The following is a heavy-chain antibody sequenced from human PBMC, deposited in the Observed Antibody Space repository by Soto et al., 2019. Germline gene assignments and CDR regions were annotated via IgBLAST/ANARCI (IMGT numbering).Heavy chain of an antibody. CDR1: GGTFSSYV. Sequence: ASVKVSGKASGGTFSSYVISWVRQAPGQGLEWMGGIIPIFGTANYAQKFQGRVTITADESTSTAYMELSSLRSEDTAVYYCAAIAARPGWFDPWGQGTLVTVSS. V-gene: IGHV1-69*13. D-gene: IGHD6-6*01. J-gene: IGHJ5*02. CDR2: IIPIFGTA. CDR3: AAIAARPGWFDP.